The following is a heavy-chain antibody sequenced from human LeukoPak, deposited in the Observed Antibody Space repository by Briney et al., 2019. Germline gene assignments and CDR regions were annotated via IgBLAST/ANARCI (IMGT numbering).Heavy chain of an antibody. CDR3: ARDSVTIFAFDP. CDR1: GRSISSYY. J-gene: IGHJ5*02. CDR2: IYYSGST. Sequence: SETLSLTCTVSGRSISSYYWSWIRQPPGKGLEWIGYIYYSGSTNYNPSLQSRVTISVDTSKNQFSLKLSSVTAADTAVYYCARDSVTIFAFDPWGQGPLVTVSS. D-gene: IGHD3-3*01. V-gene: IGHV4-59*01.